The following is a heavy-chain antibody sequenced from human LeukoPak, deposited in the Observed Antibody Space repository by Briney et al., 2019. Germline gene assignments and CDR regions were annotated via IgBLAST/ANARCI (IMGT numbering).Heavy chain of an antibody. CDR1: GESFSGYY. J-gene: IGHJ6*03. CDR2: MNPSGST. D-gene: IGHD3-22*01. Sequence: SETLSLTCAVYGESFSGYYWTWIRQTPEKGLEWIGEMNPSGSTNYNPSLKSRVTISVDTSKNQFSLELSSVTAADTAVYYCARGRQDVTMIVVVMTAVSYYLDVWGKGTTVTVS. CDR3: ARGRQDVTMIVVVMTAVSYYLDV. V-gene: IGHV4-34*01.